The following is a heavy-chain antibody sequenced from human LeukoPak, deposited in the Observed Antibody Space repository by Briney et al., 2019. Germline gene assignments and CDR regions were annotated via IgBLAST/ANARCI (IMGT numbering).Heavy chain of an antibody. CDR3: AKSPYYYDSSGYAFYYYMDV. Sequence: GRSLRLSCAASGFTFSNFGMHWVRQAPGKGLEWVAGIWYDGVNKYYADSVKGRFTVSRDNSKNTLYLQMNSLRAEDTAVYYCAKSPYYYDSSGYAFYYYMDVWGEGTTVTVSS. CDR1: GFTFSNFG. J-gene: IGHJ6*03. CDR2: IWYDGVNK. D-gene: IGHD3-22*01. V-gene: IGHV3-33*06.